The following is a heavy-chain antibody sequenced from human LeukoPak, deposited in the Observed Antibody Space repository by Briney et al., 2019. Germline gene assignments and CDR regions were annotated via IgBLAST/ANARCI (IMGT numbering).Heavy chain of an antibody. D-gene: IGHD3-3*01. CDR3: ARETIFGPELGYYYYMDV. V-gene: IGHV4-59*01. Sequence: SETLSLTCTVSGGSISSYYWSWIRQPPGKGLEWIGYIYYSGSTNYNPSLKSRVTISVDTSKNQFSLKLSSVTAADTAVYYCARETIFGPELGYYYYMDVWGKGTTVTVSS. J-gene: IGHJ6*03. CDR2: IYYSGST. CDR1: GGSISSYY.